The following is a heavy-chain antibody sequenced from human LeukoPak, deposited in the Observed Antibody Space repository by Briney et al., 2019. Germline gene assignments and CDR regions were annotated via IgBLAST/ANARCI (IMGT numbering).Heavy chain of an antibody. CDR2: ISSSSSYI. CDR1: GFTFSSYS. CDR3: ATDILTGQNNWFDP. V-gene: IGHV3-21*01. J-gene: IGHJ5*02. Sequence: GGSLRLSCAASGFTFSSYSMNWVRQAPGKGLEWVSSISSSSSYIYYADSVKGRFTISRDNAKNSLYLQMNSLRAEDTAVYYCATDILTGQNNWFDPWGQGTLVTVSS. D-gene: IGHD3-9*01.